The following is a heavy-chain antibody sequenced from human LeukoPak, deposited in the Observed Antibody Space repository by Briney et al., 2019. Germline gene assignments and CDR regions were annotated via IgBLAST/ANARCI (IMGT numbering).Heavy chain of an antibody. CDR1: GGSISSHY. Sequence: SETLSLTCIVSGGSISSHYWSWIRQPPGKGLECIGNIYYSGSTNYNPSLKSRVTISIDTSKNQFSLKLSSVTAADTAVYYCARGPGMATIKDWGQGILVTVSS. CDR2: IYYSGST. CDR3: ARGPGMATIKD. J-gene: IGHJ4*02. D-gene: IGHD5-24*01. V-gene: IGHV4-59*11.